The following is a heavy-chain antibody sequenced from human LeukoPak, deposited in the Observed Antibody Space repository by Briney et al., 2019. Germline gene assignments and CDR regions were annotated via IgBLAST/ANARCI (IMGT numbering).Heavy chain of an antibody. Sequence: GGSLRLSCAAPGFTFSSYWMHWVRQAPGKGLVWVSRINSDGSSTSYADSVKGRFTISRDNAKNTLYLQMNSLRAEDTAVYYCARAMIVVSNQFDYWGQGTLVTVSS. V-gene: IGHV3-74*01. CDR3: ARAMIVVSNQFDY. D-gene: IGHD3-22*01. CDR2: INSDGSST. J-gene: IGHJ4*02. CDR1: GFTFSSYW.